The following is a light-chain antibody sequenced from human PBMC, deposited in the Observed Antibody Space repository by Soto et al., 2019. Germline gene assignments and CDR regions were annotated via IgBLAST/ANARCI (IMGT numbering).Light chain of an antibody. Sequence: DIQMTQSPSSLSASVGDRVTITCRASQGIRNDLGWYQQMPGKAPKRLIYGASSLQSGVPPRFSGSGSGTDFTLTISSLQPEDFATFYCQQAYTFPRTFGQGTQVDIK. CDR2: GAS. CDR1: QGIRND. CDR3: QQAYTFPRT. V-gene: IGKV1-17*01. J-gene: IGKJ1*01.